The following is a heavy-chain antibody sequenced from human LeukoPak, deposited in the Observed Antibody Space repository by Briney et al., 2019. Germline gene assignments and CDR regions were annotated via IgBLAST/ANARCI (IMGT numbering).Heavy chain of an antibody. J-gene: IGHJ4*02. Sequence: KTSETLSLTCVVSGYSISNGYYWGWLRQPPGKGLERIGTIYHTGTTYYNPSLKSRVTISVETSKSQLSLKLSSVTATDTAVYYCALTGGSSGYFLPEKFDYWGQGTLVTVSS. CDR2: IYHTGTT. CDR1: GYSISNGYY. V-gene: IGHV4-38-2*01. CDR3: ALTGGSSGYFLPEKFDY. D-gene: IGHD3-22*01.